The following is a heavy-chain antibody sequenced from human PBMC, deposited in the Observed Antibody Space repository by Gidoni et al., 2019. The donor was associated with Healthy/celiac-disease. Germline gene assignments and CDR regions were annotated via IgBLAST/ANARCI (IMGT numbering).Heavy chain of an antibody. CDR1: GFPFSRYA. J-gene: IGHJ4*02. D-gene: IGHD3-16*01. CDR2: VGGSSGST. Sequence: EVQLLESGGGLVQPGGSLRLSCAASGFPFSRYAVSGVRQAPGKGLGWISAVGGSSGSTYYADSEKGRFTISRDNSKNTLYLQMNSLSAEDTAVYYCAKRGACAEDYWGQGTLVTVSS. V-gene: IGHV3-23*01. CDR3: AKRGACAEDY.